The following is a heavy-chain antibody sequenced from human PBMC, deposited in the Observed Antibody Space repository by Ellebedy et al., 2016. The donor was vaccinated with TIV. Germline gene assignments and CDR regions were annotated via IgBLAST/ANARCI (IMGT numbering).Heavy chain of an antibody. J-gene: IGHJ6*02. D-gene: IGHD2/OR15-2a*01. Sequence: MPGGSLRLSCTVSSGSINKYYWSWIRQSPGAGLEWIGCISYSGNTNYNPSLTSRVTMSVDTSKNQFSLKLTSVTAADTAVYYCARGNPSLYYFMDVWGQGTTVTVSS. V-gene: IGHV4-59*01. CDR1: SGSINKYY. CDR2: ISYSGNT. CDR3: ARGNPSLYYFMDV.